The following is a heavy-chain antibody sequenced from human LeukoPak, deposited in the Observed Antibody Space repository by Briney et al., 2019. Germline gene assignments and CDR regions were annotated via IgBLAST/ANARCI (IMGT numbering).Heavy chain of an antibody. V-gene: IGHV3-7*01. D-gene: IGHD2-2*02. Sequence: PGGSLRLSCAASGFTFSSYWMSWVRQAPGKGLEWVANIKQDGSEKYYVDSVKGRFTISRDNAKNSLYLQMNSPRAEDTAVYYCARDQRPLCSSTSCYIGSDYWGQGTLVTVSS. CDR3: ARDQRPLCSSTSCYIGSDY. J-gene: IGHJ4*02. CDR2: IKQDGSEK. CDR1: GFTFSSYW.